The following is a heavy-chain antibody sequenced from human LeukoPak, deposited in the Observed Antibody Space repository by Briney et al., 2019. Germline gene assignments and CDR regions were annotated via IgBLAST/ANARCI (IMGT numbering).Heavy chain of an antibody. CDR1: GYTFTSYG. CDR2: IIPIFGTA. J-gene: IGHJ4*02. Sequence: SVKVSCKASGYTFTSYGFSWVRQAPGQGLEWMGGIIPIFGTANYAQKFQGRVTITADESTSTAYMELSSLRSEDTAEYYCARDLEQLVLGYWGQGTLVTVSS. V-gene: IGHV1-69*13. CDR3: ARDLEQLVLGY. D-gene: IGHD6-6*01.